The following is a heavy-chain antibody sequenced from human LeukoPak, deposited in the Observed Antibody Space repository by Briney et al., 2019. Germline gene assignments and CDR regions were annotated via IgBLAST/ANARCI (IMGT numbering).Heavy chain of an antibody. D-gene: IGHD1-26*01. CDR1: RFTFSDYY. CDR2: ISGSGSTI. Sequence: GGSLRLSCAASRFTFSDYYMSWIRQAPGKGLEWVSYISGSGSTIYYADSVKGRFTISRDNAKNSLYLQMNSLRVEDTAVYYCARASSGSYSGTDYWGQGTLVTVSS. CDR3: ARASSGSYSGTDY. J-gene: IGHJ4*02. V-gene: IGHV3-11*04.